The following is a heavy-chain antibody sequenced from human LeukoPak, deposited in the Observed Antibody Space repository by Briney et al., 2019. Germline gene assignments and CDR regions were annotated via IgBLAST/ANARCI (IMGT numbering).Heavy chain of an antibody. CDR1: GGSISSYY. CDR2: IYYSGST. V-gene: IGHV4-59*12. D-gene: IGHD1-26*01. CDR3: ARDGVGATNTHGY. Sequence: NPSETLSLTCTVSGGSISSYYWSWIRQPPGKGLEWIGYIYYSGSTNYNPSLKSRVTISVDTSKNQFSLKLSSVTAADTAVYYCARDGVGATNTHGYWGQGTLVTVSS. J-gene: IGHJ4*02.